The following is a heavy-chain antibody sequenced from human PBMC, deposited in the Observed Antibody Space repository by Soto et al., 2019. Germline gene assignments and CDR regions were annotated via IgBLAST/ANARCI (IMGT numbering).Heavy chain of an antibody. CDR3: ARVELEHNWFDP. Sequence: SVKVSCKASGGTFSSYAIIWVRQAPGQGLEWMGGIIPIFGTANYAQKFQGRVTITADESTSTAYMELSSLRSEDTAVYYCARVELEHNWFDPWGQGTLVTVS. CDR1: GGTFSSYA. D-gene: IGHD1-1*01. J-gene: IGHJ5*02. CDR2: IIPIFGTA. V-gene: IGHV1-69*13.